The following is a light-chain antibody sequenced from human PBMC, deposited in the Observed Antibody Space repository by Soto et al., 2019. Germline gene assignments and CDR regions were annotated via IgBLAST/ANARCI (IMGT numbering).Light chain of an antibody. CDR1: QSVSLS. Sequence: EIVLTQSPAPLSLSPGGRATLSCRASQSVSLSLAWYQQKPGQAPRLLIYDASKRASGCPARFSGSGSGTDFTLTISSLEPEDVAVYYCQERTGWPPWTFVQGTKVEIE. J-gene: IGKJ1*01. V-gene: IGKV3-11*01. CDR3: QERTGWPPWT. CDR2: DAS.